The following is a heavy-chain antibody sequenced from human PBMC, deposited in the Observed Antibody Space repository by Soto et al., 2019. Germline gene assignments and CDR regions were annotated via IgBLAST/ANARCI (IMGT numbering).Heavy chain of an antibody. CDR3: ARHRTLYWNWFDP. CDR1: GGSISRSSYY. Sequence: SETLSLTCTVSGGSISRSSYYWGWIRQPPGKGLEWIGSIYYSGSTYYNPSLKSRVTISVDTSKNQFSLKLSSVTAADTAVYYCARHRTLYWNWFDPWGQGTLVP. J-gene: IGHJ5*02. D-gene: IGHD2-8*02. CDR2: IYYSGST. V-gene: IGHV4-39*01.